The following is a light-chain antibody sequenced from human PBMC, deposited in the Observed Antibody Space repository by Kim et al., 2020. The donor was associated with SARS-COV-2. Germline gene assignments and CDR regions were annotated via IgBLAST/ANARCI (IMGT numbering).Light chain of an antibody. V-gene: IGKV3-15*01. CDR2: GAS. J-gene: IGKJ1*01. Sequence: SPGERAPLACRASQSISTNVAWYQQKPGQSPRLLIYGASTRAPGIPARFSGSGSGTEFTLTISSLQSEDLAVYYWQQYNNWPPKTFGQGTKVDIK. CDR1: QSISTN. CDR3: QQYNNWPPKT.